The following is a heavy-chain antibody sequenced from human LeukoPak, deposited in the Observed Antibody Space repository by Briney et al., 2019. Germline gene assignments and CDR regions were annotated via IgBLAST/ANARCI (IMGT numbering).Heavy chain of an antibody. CDR3: ARETTVTGYGMDV. J-gene: IGHJ6*02. D-gene: IGHD4-17*01. V-gene: IGHV4-30-4*01. Sequence: NTSETLSLTCTVSGGSISSGDYYWSWIRQPPGKGLEWIGYIYYSGSTYYNPSLNSLVTISVDTSKNQFSLKLSSVTAADTAVYYGARETTVTGYGMDVWGQGTTVTVSS. CDR2: IYYSGST. CDR1: GGSISSGDYY.